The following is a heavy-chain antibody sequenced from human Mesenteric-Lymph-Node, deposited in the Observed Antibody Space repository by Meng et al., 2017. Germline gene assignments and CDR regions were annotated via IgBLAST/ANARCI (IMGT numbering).Heavy chain of an antibody. V-gene: IGHV4-4*02. CDR2: IYHSGST. CDR1: GGSISSSNW. D-gene: IGHD1-26*01. Sequence: QGRLRERGPGLVKPSGTPSLTCAVSGGSISSSNWWSWVRQPPGKGLEWIGEIYHSGSTNYNPSLKSRVTISVDKSKNQFSLKLSSVTAADTAVYYCARLGATYGDADYWGQGTLVTVSS. J-gene: IGHJ4*02. CDR3: ARLGATYGDADY.